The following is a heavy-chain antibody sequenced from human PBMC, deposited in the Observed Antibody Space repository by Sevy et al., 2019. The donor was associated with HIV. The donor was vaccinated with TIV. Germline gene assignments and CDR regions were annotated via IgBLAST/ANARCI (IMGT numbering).Heavy chain of an antibody. J-gene: IGHJ4*02. D-gene: IGHD4-17*01. Sequence: SETLSLTCTVSGGSISSYYWSWIRQAPGKGLEWVGYIYYSGSTNYNPSLKSRVTISVDTSKNQFSLKLSSVTAADTAVYYCARDNFHDYGDYGLGEWGQGTLVTVSS. CDR3: ARDNFHDYGDYGLGE. CDR2: IYYSGST. CDR1: GGSISSYY. V-gene: IGHV4-59*01.